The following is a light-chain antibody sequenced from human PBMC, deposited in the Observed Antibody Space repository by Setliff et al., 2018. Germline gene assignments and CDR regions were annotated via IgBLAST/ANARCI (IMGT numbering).Light chain of an antibody. J-gene: IGKJ4*01. V-gene: IGKV2-28*01. Sequence: DIVMTQSPLSLPVTPGEPASISCRSSESLRHSNGNHYLDWYLQKPGQSPQLLIYLGSNRASGVPDRFSGSGSGTDFTLKISRVEAEDVGVYFCMQALETPRTFGGGTKVDIK. CDR3: MQALETPRT. CDR1: ESLRHSNGNHY. CDR2: LGS.